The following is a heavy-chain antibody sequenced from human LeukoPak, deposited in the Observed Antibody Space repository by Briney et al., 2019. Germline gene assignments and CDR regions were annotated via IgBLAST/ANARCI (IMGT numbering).Heavy chain of an antibody. CDR2: ISASGRST. D-gene: IGHD3-10*01. J-gene: IGHJ4*02. CDR1: GFTFSTSA. CDR3: AKSLWFGELFSYHDY. Sequence: SGGSLRLSCAASGFTFSTSAMSWVRQAPGKGLEWVSGISASGRSTYYADSVKGRFTISRDNARSTLWLQMNSLRAEDTAVYYCAKSLWFGELFSYHDYWGQGNLVTVSS. V-gene: IGHV3-23*01.